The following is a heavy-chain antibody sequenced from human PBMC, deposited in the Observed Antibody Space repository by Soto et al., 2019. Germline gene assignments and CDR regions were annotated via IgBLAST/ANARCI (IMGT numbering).Heavy chain of an antibody. CDR2: IYWDDDK. D-gene: IGHD1-1*01. Sequence: QITLKESGPTLVKPTQTLTLTCTFSGFSLTTDAVGVGWIRQPPGKALEWLALIYWDDDKRYSPGQKSRLTITNDASRNQVVLTLTNMDPADTDTYYCAHVYWVAAGIRYYFDYWGQGTLVTVSS. CDR3: AHVYWVAAGIRYYFDY. CDR1: GFSLTTDAVG. V-gene: IGHV2-5*02. J-gene: IGHJ4*02.